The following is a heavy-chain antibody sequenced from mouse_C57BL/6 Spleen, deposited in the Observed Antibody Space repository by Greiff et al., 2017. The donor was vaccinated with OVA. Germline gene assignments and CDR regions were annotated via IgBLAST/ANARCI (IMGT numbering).Heavy chain of an antibody. CDR3: AFDYDDPFAY. CDR1: GYTFTDYY. D-gene: IGHD2-4*01. V-gene: IGHV1-19*01. Sequence: VQLQQSGPVLVKPGASVKMSCKASGYTFTDYYMNWVKQSHGKSLEWIGVINPYNGGTSYNQKFKGKATLTVDKSSSTAYMELNSLTSEDSAVYYCAFDYDDPFAYWGQGTLVTASA. J-gene: IGHJ3*01. CDR2: INPYNGGT.